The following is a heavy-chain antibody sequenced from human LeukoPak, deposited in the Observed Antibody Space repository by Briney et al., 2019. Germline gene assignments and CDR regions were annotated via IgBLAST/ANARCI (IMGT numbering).Heavy chain of an antibody. V-gene: IGHV3-64*01. CDR3: TTARLLWFGEFDY. J-gene: IGHJ4*02. CDR2: INSNGDDT. CDR1: GFTFSHYS. Sequence: QPGGSLRLSCAASGFTFSHYSMHRVRQAPGKGLEYVSAINSNGDDTYYANSVKGRFTISRDNSKNTLYLQMGSLRTEDTAVYYCTTARLLWFGEFDYWGQGTLVTVSS. D-gene: IGHD3-10*01.